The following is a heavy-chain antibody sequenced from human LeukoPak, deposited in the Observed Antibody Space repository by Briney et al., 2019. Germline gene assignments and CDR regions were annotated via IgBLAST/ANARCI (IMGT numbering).Heavy chain of an antibody. CDR1: GFPFSSYG. CDR2: IWYDGSNK. CDR3: ARDSGGYSGHYGMDV. V-gene: IGHV3-33*01. D-gene: IGHD5-12*01. J-gene: IGHJ6*02. Sequence: GGSLRLSCAASGFPFSSYGMHWVRQAPGKGPEWVAVIWYDGSNKYYADSVKGRFTISRDNSKNTLYLQMNSLRAEDTAVYYCARDSGGYSGHYGMDVWGQGTTVTVSS.